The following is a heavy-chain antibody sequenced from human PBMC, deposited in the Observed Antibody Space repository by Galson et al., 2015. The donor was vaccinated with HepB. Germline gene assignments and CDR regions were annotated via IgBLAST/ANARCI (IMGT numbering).Heavy chain of an antibody. D-gene: IGHD6-6*01. CDR3: ARDYILQASIAARPWFDP. CDR2: ISSSSSHI. Sequence: SLRLSCAASGFTFSSYSMNWVRQAPGKGLEWVSSISSSSSHIYYADSVKGRFTISRDNAKNSLYLQMNSLRAEDTAVYYCARDYILQASIAARPWFDPWGQGTLVTVSS. CDR1: GFTFSSYS. J-gene: IGHJ5*02. V-gene: IGHV3-21*01.